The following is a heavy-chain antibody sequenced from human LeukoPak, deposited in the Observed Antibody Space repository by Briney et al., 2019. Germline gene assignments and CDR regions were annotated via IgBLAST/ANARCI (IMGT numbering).Heavy chain of an antibody. Sequence: SETLSLTCTVSGGSISNYYRNWIRQPPGKGLEWVGHISYSGGTKYNPSLQSRVTISIDTSKNQFSLNLSSVTAADTAVYYCARRVIMSAAGVPDTWLDPWGQGILVTVSS. V-gene: IGHV4-59*08. CDR3: ARRVIMSAAGVPDTWLDP. CDR2: ISYSGGT. CDR1: GGSISNYY. D-gene: IGHD2-8*01. J-gene: IGHJ5*02.